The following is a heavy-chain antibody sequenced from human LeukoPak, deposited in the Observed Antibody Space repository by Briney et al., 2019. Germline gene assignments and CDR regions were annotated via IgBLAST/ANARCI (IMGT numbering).Heavy chain of an antibody. D-gene: IGHD3-10*01. J-gene: IGHJ6*02. CDR1: GYTFTNFD. Sequence: ASVKVFCKASGYTFTNFDIHWVRQATGQGLEWMGWMNPKTGNTGNAETLQGRVTMTRNTSISTAYMELSSLRSDDTALYYCARGGFYGSGNSAYYYNGMEVWGQGTSVTVSS. CDR3: ARGGFYGSGNSAYYYNGMEV. CDR2: MNPKTGNT. V-gene: IGHV1-8*01.